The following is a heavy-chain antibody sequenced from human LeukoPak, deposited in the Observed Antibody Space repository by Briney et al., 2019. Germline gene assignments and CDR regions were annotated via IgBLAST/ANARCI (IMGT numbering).Heavy chain of an antibody. CDR2: FNPNSGGT. D-gene: IGHD3-9*01. J-gene: IGHJ5*02. Sequence: ASVKVSCKASGYTFTGYYMHWVRQAPGQGLEWMGWFNPNSGGTNYAQKFQGRVTMTRDTSISTAYMELSRLRSDDTAVYYCARDSLYYDILTGSGWFDPWGQGTLVTVSS. V-gene: IGHV1-2*02. CDR3: ARDSLYYDILTGSGWFDP. CDR1: GYTFTGYY.